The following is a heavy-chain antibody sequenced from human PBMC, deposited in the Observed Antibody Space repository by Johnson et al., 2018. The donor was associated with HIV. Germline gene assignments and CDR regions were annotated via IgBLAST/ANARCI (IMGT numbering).Heavy chain of an antibody. V-gene: IGHV3-20*04. CDR2: INWNGGST. CDR3: ARIGSEMYYYEREDAFDI. D-gene: IGHD3-22*01. CDR1: GFTFDYYD. Sequence: VQLVESGGGLVQPGGSLRLSCTASGFTFDYYDMSWVRQAPGTGLEWVSGINWNGGSTGYADSVNGRFTISRDNAKNSLYLQMNSLRAEDTAVYYCARIGSEMYYYEREDAFDIWGQGTMVTVSS. J-gene: IGHJ3*02.